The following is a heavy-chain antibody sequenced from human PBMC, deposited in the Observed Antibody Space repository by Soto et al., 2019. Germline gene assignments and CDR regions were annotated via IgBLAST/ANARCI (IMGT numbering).Heavy chain of an antibody. CDR1: GFTFSSYG. Sequence: GGSLRLSCAASGFTFSSYGMHWVRQAPGKGLEWVAVISYDGSNKYYADSVKGRFTISRDNSKNTLYLQMNSLRAEDTAVYYCAKDREGFWSGSDDYYFDSWGQGTLVTVSS. CDR2: ISYDGSNK. CDR3: AKDREGFWSGSDDYYFDS. V-gene: IGHV3-30*18. D-gene: IGHD3-3*01. J-gene: IGHJ4*02.